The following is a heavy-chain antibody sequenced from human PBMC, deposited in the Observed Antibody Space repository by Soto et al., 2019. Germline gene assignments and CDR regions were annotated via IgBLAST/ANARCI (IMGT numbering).Heavy chain of an antibody. CDR3: ARHPTVTEYYFDY. CDR2: IYYNGNT. CDR1: GGSISSYY. D-gene: IGHD4-17*01. J-gene: IGHJ4*02. Sequence: SETLSLTCTVSGGSISSYYWSWIRQPPGKGLEWIGYIYYNGNTYYNPSLKSRVTISLDTSKNQFSLKLSSVTAADTAVYYCARHPTVTEYYFDYWGQGTLVTVSS. V-gene: IGHV4-59*08.